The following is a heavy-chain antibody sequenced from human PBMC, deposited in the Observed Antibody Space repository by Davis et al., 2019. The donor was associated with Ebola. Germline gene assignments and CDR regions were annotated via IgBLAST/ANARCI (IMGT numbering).Heavy chain of an antibody. V-gene: IGHV3-74*01. Sequence: GESLKISCAASGFTFSSYWMHWVRQAPGKGLVWVSRINSDGSSTSYADSVKGRFTISRDNAKNTLYLQMNSLRTEDTAVDYCARDTCWSGYLTRYYYYGMDVWGQGTTVTVSS. CDR2: INSDGSST. CDR3: ARDTCWSGYLTRYYYYGMDV. J-gene: IGHJ6*02. D-gene: IGHD3-3*01. CDR1: GFTFSSYW.